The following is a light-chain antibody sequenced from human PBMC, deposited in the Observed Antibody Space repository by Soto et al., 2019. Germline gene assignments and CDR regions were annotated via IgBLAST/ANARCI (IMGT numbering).Light chain of an antibody. CDR1: QSVSSSY. Sequence: ESVLTQSPGTLSMSPGERATLSCRASQSVSSSYSAWYQQKPGQAPRLLIYGASSRAPGIPDRFSGSGSGTDFTLTISRLEPEDFAVDYCQQYCSSPFTFGPGTKVDIK. CDR2: GAS. J-gene: IGKJ3*01. CDR3: QQYCSSPFT. V-gene: IGKV3-20*01.